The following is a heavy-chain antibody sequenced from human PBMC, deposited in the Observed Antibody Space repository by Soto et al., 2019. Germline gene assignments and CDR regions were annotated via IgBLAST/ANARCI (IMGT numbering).Heavy chain of an antibody. J-gene: IGHJ4*02. CDR3: AKSPEVLRFLEWLLFFDY. CDR1: GFPLCSYC. D-gene: IGHD3-3*01. V-gene: IGHV3-23*01. CDR2: ISGSGGST. Sequence: GGSLRLSSAPAGFPLCSYCVSLVRPAPREGREWVSAISGSGGSTYYADSVKGRFTISRDNSKNTLYLQMNSLRAEDTAVYYCAKSPEVLRFLEWLLFFDYWGQGTLVTVSS.